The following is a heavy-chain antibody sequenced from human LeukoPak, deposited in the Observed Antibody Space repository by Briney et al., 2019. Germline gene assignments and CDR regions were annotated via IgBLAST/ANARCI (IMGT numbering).Heavy chain of an antibody. V-gene: IGHV4-59*08. CDR3: ARHGGSLGYFDY. Sequence: PSETLSLTCSVSGGSISTYYWSWIRQTPGKGLEWIGYVYDSGTTNYNPSLKGRVTISPDTSKNRFSLNLRSVNAADTAIYYCARHGGSLGYFDYWGQGTLVTVSS. CDR1: GGSISTYY. J-gene: IGHJ4*02. CDR2: VYDSGTT. D-gene: IGHD1-26*01.